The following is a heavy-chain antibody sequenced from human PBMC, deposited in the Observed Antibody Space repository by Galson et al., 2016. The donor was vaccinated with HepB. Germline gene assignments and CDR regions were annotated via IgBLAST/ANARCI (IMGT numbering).Heavy chain of an antibody. Sequence: SVKVSCKASGYTFPNYGITWVRQAPGQGLEWMGWISGYNGNTNYAQKVQGRVTMTTDTSTSTAYMELRSLRSDNTAVYYCARAVSGSPNWFDPWGKGTLFTVSS. D-gene: IGHD3-10*01. CDR2: ISGYNGNT. CDR3: ARAVSGSPNWFDP. CDR1: GYTFPNYG. V-gene: IGHV1-18*01. J-gene: IGHJ5*02.